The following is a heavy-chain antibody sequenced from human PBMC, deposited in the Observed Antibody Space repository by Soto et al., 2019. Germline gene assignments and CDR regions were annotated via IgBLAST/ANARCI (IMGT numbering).Heavy chain of an antibody. CDR3: AKDIYGGHYALDY. CDR1: GFTFDDYA. V-gene: IGHV3-9*01. Sequence: RRLSCAASGFTFDDYAMHWVRQAPGKGLEWVSGISWNSGYMGYADSVKGRFTISRDNAKTSLYLQMNSLRAEETALYYCAKDIYGGHYALDYWGQGNLVTVSS. CDR2: ISWNSGYM. D-gene: IGHD4-17*01. J-gene: IGHJ4*02.